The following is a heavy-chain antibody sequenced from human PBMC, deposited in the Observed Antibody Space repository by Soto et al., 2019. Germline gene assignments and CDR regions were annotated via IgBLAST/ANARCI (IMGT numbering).Heavy chain of an antibody. D-gene: IGHD3-9*01. Sequence: SXRVSCSCSVFTFMDYYGILIRQAPGKGLELVSYISSSGNIIYYADSVNGRFTISRDNAKNSLYLQMNRLRAEDTAVYYCARDLGSSASAGYFESWAQRNLV. CDR1: VFTFMDYY. V-gene: IGHV3-11*01. CDR2: ISSSGNII. CDR3: ARDLGSSASAGYFES. J-gene: IGHJ4*02.